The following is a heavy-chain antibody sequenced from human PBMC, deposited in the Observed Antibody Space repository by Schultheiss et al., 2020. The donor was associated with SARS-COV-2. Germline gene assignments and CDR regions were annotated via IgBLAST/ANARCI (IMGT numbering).Heavy chain of an antibody. CDR1: GGSISSYY. Sequence: SETLSLTCTVSGGSISSYYWSWIRQPPGKGLEWIGYIYYSGSTYYNPSLKSRVTISVDTSKNQFSLKLSSVTAADTAVYYCARESGLGAYYYYYGMDVWGQGTTVTVSS. CDR2: IYYSGST. D-gene: IGHD3/OR15-3a*01. V-gene: IGHV4-59*12. J-gene: IGHJ6*02. CDR3: ARESGLGAYYYYYGMDV.